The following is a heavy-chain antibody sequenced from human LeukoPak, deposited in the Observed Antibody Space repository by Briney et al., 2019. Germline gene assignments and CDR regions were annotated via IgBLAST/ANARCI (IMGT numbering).Heavy chain of an antibody. CDR1: GGSISSGGYY. V-gene: IGHV4-31*03. Sequence: NPSETLSLTCTVSGGSISSGGYYWSWIRQHPGKGLEWIGYIYYSGSTYYNPSLKSRVTISVDTSKNQFSLKLSSVTAADTAVYYSARVGAMMRDFDYWGQGTLVTVSS. CDR3: ARVGAMMRDFDY. D-gene: IGHD3-22*01. J-gene: IGHJ4*02. CDR2: IYYSGST.